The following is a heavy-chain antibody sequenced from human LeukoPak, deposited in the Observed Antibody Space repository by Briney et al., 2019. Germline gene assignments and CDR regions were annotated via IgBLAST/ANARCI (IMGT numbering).Heavy chain of an antibody. V-gene: IGHV1-2*02. D-gene: IGHD2-2*02. CDR1: GYTFTGYY. Sequence: ASVKVSCKASGYTFTGYYMHWVRQAPGQGLEWMGWINPNSGGTNSAQKFQGRVTMTRDTSISTAYMELSRLRSDDTAVYYCVRVFPLGTYTNGGYYFDYWGQGTLVTVSS. J-gene: IGHJ4*02. CDR2: INPNSGGT. CDR3: VRVFPLGTYTNGGYYFDY.